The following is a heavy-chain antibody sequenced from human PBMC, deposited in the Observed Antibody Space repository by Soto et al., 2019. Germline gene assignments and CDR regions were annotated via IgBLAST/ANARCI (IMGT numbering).Heavy chain of an antibody. J-gene: IGHJ6*02. CDR1: GYTFTSDG. Sequence: ASVTGSCTASGYTFTSDGISWVRQAPGQGLEWMGWISAYNGNTNYAQKLQGRVTMTTDTSTSTAYMELRSLRSDDTAVYYCAVPSYRYYYYGMDVWGQGTTVTVSS. V-gene: IGHV1-18*01. CDR2: ISAYNGNT. CDR3: AVPSYRYYYYGMDV.